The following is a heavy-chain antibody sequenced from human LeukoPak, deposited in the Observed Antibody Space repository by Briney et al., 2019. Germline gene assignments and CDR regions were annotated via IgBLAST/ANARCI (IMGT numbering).Heavy chain of an antibody. J-gene: IGHJ6*03. CDR3: AFSSRGKLGPDSSGWYEWIGAYYYYYMDV. CDR2: MNPNSGNT. Sequence: ASVKVSCKASGYTFTSYDINWVRQATGQGLEWMGWMNPNSGNTGYAQKFQGRVTMTRNTSISTAYMELSSLRSEDRAVYYCAFSSRGKLGPDSSGWYEWIGAYYYYYMDVWGKGTTVTVSS. D-gene: IGHD6-19*01. CDR1: GYTFTSYD. V-gene: IGHV1-8*01.